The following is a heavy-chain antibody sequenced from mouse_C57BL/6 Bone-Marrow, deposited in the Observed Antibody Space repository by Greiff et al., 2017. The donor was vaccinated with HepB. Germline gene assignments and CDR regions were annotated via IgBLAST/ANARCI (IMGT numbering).Heavy chain of an antibody. V-gene: IGHV1-55*01. J-gene: IGHJ3*01. D-gene: IGHD2-10*02. Sequence: QVHVKQPGAELVKPGASVKMSCKASGYTFTSYWITWVKQRPGQGLEWIGDIYPGSGSTNYNEKFKSKATLTVDTSSSTAYMQLSSLTSEDSAVYYCARGGAVWAHWGQGTLVTVSA. CDR3: ARGGAVWAH. CDR1: GYTFTSYW. CDR2: IYPGSGST.